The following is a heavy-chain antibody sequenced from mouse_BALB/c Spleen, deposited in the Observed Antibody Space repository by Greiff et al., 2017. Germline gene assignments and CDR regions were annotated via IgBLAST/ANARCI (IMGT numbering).Heavy chain of an antibody. Sequence: QVQLQQPGAELVKPGASVKLSCKASGYTFTSYWMHWVKQRPGQGLEWIGEIDPSDSYTNYNQKFKGKATLTVDKSSSTAYMQLSSLTSEDSAVYYCASRSTMITTGAMDYWGQGTSVTVSS. D-gene: IGHD2-4*01. CDR3: ASRSTMITTGAMDY. CDR2: IDPSDSYT. J-gene: IGHJ4*01. V-gene: IGHV1-69*02. CDR1: GYTFTSYW.